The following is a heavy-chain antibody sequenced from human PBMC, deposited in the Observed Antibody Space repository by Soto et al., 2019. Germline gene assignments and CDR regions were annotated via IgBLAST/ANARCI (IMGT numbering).Heavy chain of an antibody. CDR3: TRLLSERDILTGYYKDDYYYGMDV. D-gene: IGHD3-9*01. CDR2: IRSKANSYAT. J-gene: IGHJ6*02. Sequence: WWSLRLSCAASGFTFSGSAMHWFRQASGKGLEWVGRIRSKANSYATAYAASVKGRFTISRDDSKNTAYLQMNSLKTEDTAVYYCTRLLSERDILTGYYKDDYYYGMDVWGQGTTVTVSS. V-gene: IGHV3-73*01. CDR1: GFTFSGSA.